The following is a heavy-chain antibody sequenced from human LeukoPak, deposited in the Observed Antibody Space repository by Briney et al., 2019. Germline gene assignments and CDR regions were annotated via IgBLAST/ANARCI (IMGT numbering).Heavy chain of an antibody. CDR2: ISTNTGNP. V-gene: IGHV7-4-1*02. Sequence: GASVKVSCKASGYTFTSYAMNWVRQAPGQGLEWMGWISTNTGNPTYAQGFTGRFVFSLDTSVSTAYLQISSLKAEDTAVYYCARSPSDSYGPSYYYYGMDVWGQGTTVTVSS. CDR1: GYTFTSYA. CDR3: ARSPSDSYGPSYYYYGMDV. J-gene: IGHJ6*02. D-gene: IGHD5-18*01.